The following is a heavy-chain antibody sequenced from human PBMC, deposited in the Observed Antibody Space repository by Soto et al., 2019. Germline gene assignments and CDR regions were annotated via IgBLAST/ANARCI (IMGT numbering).Heavy chain of an antibody. CDR3: ARDSPGYFDY. V-gene: IGHV4-31*03. D-gene: IGHD7-27*01. CDR1: GGSISSAGYY. J-gene: IGHJ4*02. CDR2: IYYRGDT. Sequence: PSETLSLTCTVSGGSISSAGYYWSWVRQRPGIRQHPGEGLEWIGYIYYRGDTYYNPSLQSRVTISVDTSKNQFSLKLSSVTAADTAVYYCARDSPGYFDYWGQGTLVTVSS.